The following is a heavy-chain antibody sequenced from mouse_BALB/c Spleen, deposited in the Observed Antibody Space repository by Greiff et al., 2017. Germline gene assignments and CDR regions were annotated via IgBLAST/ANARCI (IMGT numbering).Heavy chain of an antibody. CDR2: INPSDSET. D-gene: IGHD2-12*01. CDR1: GYSFTSYW. V-gene: IGHV1S126*01. J-gene: IGHJ2*01. CDR3: ARSCYRDGEDCDY. Sequence: VQLQQSGPQLVRPGASVKISCKASGYSFTSYWMHWVKQRPGQGLEWIGMINPSDSETKLNQKFKDKATLTVDKSSSTAYMQLSSPTSEDSAVYYCARSCYRDGEDCDYWGQGTTLTVSS.